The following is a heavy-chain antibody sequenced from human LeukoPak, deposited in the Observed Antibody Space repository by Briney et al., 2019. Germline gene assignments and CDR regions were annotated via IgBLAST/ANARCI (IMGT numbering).Heavy chain of an antibody. V-gene: IGHV3-21*04. Sequence: PGGSLRLSCAASGFTFSSYSMNWVRQAPGKGLEWVSSISSSSSYIYYADSVKGRFTISRDNAKNSLYLQMNSLRVEDTAIYYCTTQRVVTAAIDSWGQGTLVTVSS. J-gene: IGHJ4*02. CDR2: ISSSSSYI. CDR3: TTQRVVTAAIDS. CDR1: GFTFSSYS. D-gene: IGHD2-21*02.